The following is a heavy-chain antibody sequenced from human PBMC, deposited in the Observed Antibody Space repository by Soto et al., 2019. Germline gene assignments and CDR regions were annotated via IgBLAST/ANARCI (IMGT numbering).Heavy chain of an antibody. V-gene: IGHV4-39*01. CDR2: IYYSGST. CDR3: ARNGHSSSWFGDANFDY. J-gene: IGHJ4*02. CDR1: GGSISSSSYY. D-gene: IGHD6-13*01. Sequence: SETLSLTCTVSGGSISSSSYYWGWIRQPPGKGLEWIGSIYYSGSTYYNPSLKSRVTISVDTSKNQFSLKLSSVTAADTAVYYCARNGHSSSWFGDANFDYWGQGTLVTVSS.